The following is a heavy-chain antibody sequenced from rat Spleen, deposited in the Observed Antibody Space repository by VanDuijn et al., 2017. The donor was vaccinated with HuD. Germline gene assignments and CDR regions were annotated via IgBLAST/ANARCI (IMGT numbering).Heavy chain of an antibody. CDR1: GFSLTSYH. V-gene: IGHV2-32*01. Sequence: QVQLKESGPGLVQPSQTLSLTCTVSGFSLTSYHVHWVRQPPGKGLEWMGVMWSDGDTSYNSALKSRLSISRDTSKSQVFLKVKSLKTEDTGIYYCTRSYSSYYYVMDAWGQGASVTVSS. J-gene: IGHJ4*01. CDR3: TRSYSSYYYVMDA. D-gene: IGHD1-8*01. CDR2: MWSDGDT.